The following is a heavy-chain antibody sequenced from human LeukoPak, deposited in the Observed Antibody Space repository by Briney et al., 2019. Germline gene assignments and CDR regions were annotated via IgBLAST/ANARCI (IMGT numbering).Heavy chain of an antibody. CDR1: GYTFTGYY. J-gene: IGHJ4*02. V-gene: IGHV1-2*02. D-gene: IGHD5-24*01. CDR2: INPNSGGT. Sequence: GASVKVSCKASGYTFTGYYMHWVRQAPGQGLEWMGWINPNSGGTNYAQKFQGRVTMTRDTSISTAYMELRSLRSDDTAVYYCARVEGRDGYNDFDYWGQGTLVTVSS. CDR3: ARVEGRDGYNDFDY.